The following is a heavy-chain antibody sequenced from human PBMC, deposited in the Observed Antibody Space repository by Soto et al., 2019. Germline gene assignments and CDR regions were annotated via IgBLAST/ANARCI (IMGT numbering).Heavy chain of an antibody. CDR1: GATFSSYA. J-gene: IGHJ4*02. CDR3: VRVVAIPGYPDN. CDR2: IVPTVETS. V-gene: IGHV1-69*14. D-gene: IGHD5-12*01. Sequence: QVQLVQSGAEVRQPASSVKVSCKTSGATFSSYAITWVRQAPGQGLEWMGGIVPTVETSTYAQKCQGRVMITADKVTNTVYMELSSLRSDDRAVYYWVRVVAIPGYPDNFGQGTLVTVSS.